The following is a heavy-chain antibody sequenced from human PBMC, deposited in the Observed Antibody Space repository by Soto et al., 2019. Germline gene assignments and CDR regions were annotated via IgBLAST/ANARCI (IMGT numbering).Heavy chain of an antibody. J-gene: IGHJ4*02. V-gene: IGHV3-23*01. CDR2: ISGGGAGT. Sequence: EVQLLESGGDLVQPGGSLRLSCAASGFTFSSYAMSWVRQAPGKGLEWVSAISGGGAGTYYADSVKGRFSISRDNSENTLSLQMNSLRAEDTAVYYCAKANTPTYYYDSSGFYGFDCWGQGTLVTVSS. CDR1: GFTFSSYA. CDR3: AKANTPTYYYDSSGFYGFDC. D-gene: IGHD3-22*01.